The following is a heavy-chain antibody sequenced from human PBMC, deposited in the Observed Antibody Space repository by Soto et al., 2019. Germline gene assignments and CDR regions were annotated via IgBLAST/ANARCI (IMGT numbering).Heavy chain of an antibody. D-gene: IGHD3-22*01. Sequence: PGGSLRLSCAASGFTFSNYVMTWVRQAPGKGLEGVSSISGSVGSTYYAVSVKGRFTISRDNSKNMLFLQMNSLRAEDTAVYYCAKDGSYYDNPSVGDSWRPGTLVTVSA. CDR2: ISGSVGST. CDR3: AKDGSYYDNPSVGDS. J-gene: IGHJ4*02. CDR1: GFTFSNYV. V-gene: IGHV3-23*01.